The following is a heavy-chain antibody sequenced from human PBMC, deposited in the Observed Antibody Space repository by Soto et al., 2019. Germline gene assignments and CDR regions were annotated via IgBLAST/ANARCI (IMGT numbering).Heavy chain of an antibody. CDR3: ARRDYYGSSGYSYYFDY. D-gene: IGHD3-22*01. V-gene: IGHV4-39*01. Sequence: LETLSLTCSVSGGSIRSRSYYWGWVRQPPGKGLEWIGSISHSGTTYYHPSLKSRVTISVDTSKNQFSLKLSSVTAADTAVYYCARRDYYGSSGYSYYFDYWGQGTLVTVSS. J-gene: IGHJ4*02. CDR1: GGSIRSRSYY. CDR2: ISHSGTT.